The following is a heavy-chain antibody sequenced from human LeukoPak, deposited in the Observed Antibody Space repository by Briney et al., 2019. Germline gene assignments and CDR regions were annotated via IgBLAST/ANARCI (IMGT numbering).Heavy chain of an antibody. D-gene: IGHD3/OR15-3a*01. V-gene: IGHV3-74*01. CDR1: GFTFSRYW. CDR2: INSDGSST. Sequence: GGSLRLSCAASGFTFSRYWMHWVRQAPGKGLLWVSRINSDGSSTYYADSVKGRFTTSRDNAKNALHLQMNSLTAEDTAVYYCVLDLFSSFAFDIWGQGTMVTVSA. J-gene: IGHJ3*02. CDR3: VLDLFSSFAFDI.